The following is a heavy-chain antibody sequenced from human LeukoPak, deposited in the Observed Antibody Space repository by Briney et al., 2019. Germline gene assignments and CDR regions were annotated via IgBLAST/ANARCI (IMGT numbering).Heavy chain of an antibody. D-gene: IGHD2-15*01. V-gene: IGHV3-23*01. CDR2: ISGSGGST. CDR3: AKDSGVVVAATYFDY. J-gene: IGHJ4*02. CDR1: GFTFSSYA. Sequence: QSGGSLRLSCAASGFTFSSYAMTWVRQAPGKGLEWVSAISGSGGSTYYADSVKGRFTISRDNSKNTLYLQMNSLRAEDTAVYYCAKDSGVVVAATYFDYWGQGTLVTVSS.